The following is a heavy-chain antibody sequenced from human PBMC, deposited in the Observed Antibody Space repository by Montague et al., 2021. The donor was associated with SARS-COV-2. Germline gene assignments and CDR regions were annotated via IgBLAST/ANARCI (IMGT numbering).Heavy chain of an antibody. J-gene: IGHJ2*01. CDR2: ISSNGKT. V-gene: IGHV4-4*09. Sequence: SETLSLTCTVSGGSINDHYRSWIRQSPGKGLEWIGYISSNGKTNYNPSLKSRVTLSADASRNESSLKLDSVTAADTAVYFCARRGYYDSAGYHWHLDLWGRGMLVTVSS. CDR1: GGSINDHY. CDR3: ARRGYYDSAGYHWHLDL. D-gene: IGHD3-22*01.